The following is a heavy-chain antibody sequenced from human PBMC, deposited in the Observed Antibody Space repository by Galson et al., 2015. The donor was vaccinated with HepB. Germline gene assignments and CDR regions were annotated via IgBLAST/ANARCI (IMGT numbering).Heavy chain of an antibody. Sequence: SVKVSCKASGYTFTSYGISWVRQAPGQGLEWMGWISAYNGNTNYAQKLQGRVTMTTDTSTSTAYMELRSLRSDDTAVYYCARDGGAYDFWSGYFVPYNWFDPWGQGTLVTVSS. CDR1: GYTFTSYG. V-gene: IGHV1-18*01. D-gene: IGHD3-3*01. CDR3: ARDGGAYDFWSGYFVPYNWFDP. CDR2: ISAYNGNT. J-gene: IGHJ5*02.